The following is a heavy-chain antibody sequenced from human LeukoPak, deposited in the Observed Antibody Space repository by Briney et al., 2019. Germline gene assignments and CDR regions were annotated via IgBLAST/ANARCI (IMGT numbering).Heavy chain of an antibody. CDR3: ARSYYDSSGYYSDAFDI. D-gene: IGHD3-22*01. CDR1: GVTFSDYY. CDR2: SSSSGSTI. Sequence: KPGGSLRLSCAASGVTFSDYYMSWIRQAPGKGLERVSYSSSSGSTIYYADSVKGRFTISRDNAKNSLYLQMNSLRAEDTAVYYCARSYYDSSGYYSDAFDIWGQGTMVTVSS. V-gene: IGHV3-11*01. J-gene: IGHJ3*02.